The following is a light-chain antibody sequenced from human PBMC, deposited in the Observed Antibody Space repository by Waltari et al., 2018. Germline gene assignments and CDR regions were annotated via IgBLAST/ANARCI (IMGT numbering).Light chain of an antibody. CDR2: DAS. CDR3: QQYDNLPLT. CDR1: QDISNY. Sequence: DIQMTQSPSSLSASLGDSVTLTCQASQDISNYLNWYQQKPGKAPKLLIYDASNLETGVPSRFSGSGSGTDFTFTISSLQPEDIATYYCQQYDNLPLTFGGGTKVEIK. J-gene: IGKJ4*01. V-gene: IGKV1-33*01.